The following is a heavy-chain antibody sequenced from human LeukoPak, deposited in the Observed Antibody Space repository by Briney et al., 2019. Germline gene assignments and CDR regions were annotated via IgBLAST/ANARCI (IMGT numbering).Heavy chain of an antibody. CDR1: GFIFSSYA. Sequence: PGGSLRLSCEASGFIFSSYAMSWVRQAPGKGLEWVSGISWNSGSIGYADSVKGRFTISRDNAKNSLYLQMNSLRAEDTALYYCAKDFYDSSGYQYYFDYWGQGTLVTVSS. CDR2: ISWNSGSI. D-gene: IGHD3-22*01. V-gene: IGHV3-9*01. J-gene: IGHJ4*02. CDR3: AKDFYDSSGYQYYFDY.